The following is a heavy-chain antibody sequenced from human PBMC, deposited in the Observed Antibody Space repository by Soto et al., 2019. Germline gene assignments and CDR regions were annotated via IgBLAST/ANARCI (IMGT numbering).Heavy chain of an antibody. D-gene: IGHD5-12*01. Sequence: LSLSCVTSAFSLTSCSMSWVRQTPGKGLEWVSALSRSGGATYYADSVKGRFTISRDTSTNTLYLQMSNLRAEDTAIYYCAKGEMATIRNSFDPWGQGTLVTVSS. CDR1: AFSLTSCS. V-gene: IGHV3-23*01. J-gene: IGHJ5*02. CDR3: AKGEMATIRNSFDP. CDR2: LSRSGGAT.